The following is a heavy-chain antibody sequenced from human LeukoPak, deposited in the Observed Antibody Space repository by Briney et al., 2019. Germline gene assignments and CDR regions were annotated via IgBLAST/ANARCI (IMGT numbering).Heavy chain of an antibody. CDR3: AKDRVLRFLYYYMDV. Sequence: GGSLRLSCVASGFSFSSYAMNWVRQAPGKGLEWVSAITNSGVSTYYADSVKGRFTISRDNSKNTLYLQMNGLRAEDTALYYCAKDRVLRFLYYYMDVWGKGTTVTVSS. CDR1: GFSFSSYA. V-gene: IGHV3-23*01. D-gene: IGHD3-3*01. J-gene: IGHJ6*03. CDR2: ITNSGVST.